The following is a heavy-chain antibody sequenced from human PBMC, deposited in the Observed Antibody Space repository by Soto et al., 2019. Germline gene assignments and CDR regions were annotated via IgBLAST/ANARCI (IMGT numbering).Heavy chain of an antibody. D-gene: IGHD1-20*01. V-gene: IGHV1-24*01. Sequence: QVQLVQSGAEVKKPGASVKVSCKVSGYTLTELSLHWVRQAPGKGLEWMGGFDPEDGKIIYAKEFQGRVIRSEDTSLDIAYMELTRLRSEDTAVYYCATDGDNWNQEVDSWGQGTLVTVSP. CDR2: FDPEDGKI. CDR3: ATDGDNWNQEVDS. CDR1: GYTLTELS. J-gene: IGHJ4*02.